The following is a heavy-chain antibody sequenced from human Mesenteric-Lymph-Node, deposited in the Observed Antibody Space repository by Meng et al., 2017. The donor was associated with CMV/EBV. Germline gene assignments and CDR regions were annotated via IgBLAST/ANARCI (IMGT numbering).Heavy chain of an antibody. CDR1: GGSISSSSYY. Sequence: SETLSLTCTVSGGSISSSSYYGGWIRQPPGKGLEWIGSIYYSGSTYYNPSLKSRVTISVDTSKNQFSLKLSSVTAADTAVYYCARDPQINYPYYYYGMDVWGQGTTVTVSS. V-gene: IGHV4-39*07. J-gene: IGHJ6*02. D-gene: IGHD4-11*01. CDR3: ARDPQINYPYYYYGMDV. CDR2: IYYSGST.